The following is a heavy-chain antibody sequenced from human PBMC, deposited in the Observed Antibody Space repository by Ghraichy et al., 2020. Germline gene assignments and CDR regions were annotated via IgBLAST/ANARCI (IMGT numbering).Heavy chain of an antibody. V-gene: IGHV6-1*01. D-gene: IGHD6-13*01. CDR2: TYYRSKWFS. CDR1: GDSMSTNGVA. CDR3: ARGKYSTFDY. J-gene: IGHJ4*02. Sequence: SQTLSLTCAISGDSMSTNGVAWNWIRQSPSRGLEWLGRTYYRSKWFSDSAISVKSRITVSPDTSKNQFSLQLNSVSPEDTAVYFCARGKYSTFDYWGQGTLVTVSS.